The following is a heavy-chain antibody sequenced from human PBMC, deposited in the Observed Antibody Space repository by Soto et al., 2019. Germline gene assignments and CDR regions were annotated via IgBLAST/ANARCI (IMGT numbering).Heavy chain of an antibody. J-gene: IGHJ4*02. D-gene: IGHD2-2*01. CDR2: ISSSGSTI. CDR1: GFTFSDYY. V-gene: IGHV3-11*01. CDR3: ASGRQSEYQLPYFDY. Sequence: PGGSLRLSCAASGFTFSDYYMSWIRQAPGKGLEWVSYISSSGSTIYYADSVKGRFTISRDNAKNSLYLQMNSLRAEDTAVYYCASGRQSEYQLPYFDYWGQRTLVTV.